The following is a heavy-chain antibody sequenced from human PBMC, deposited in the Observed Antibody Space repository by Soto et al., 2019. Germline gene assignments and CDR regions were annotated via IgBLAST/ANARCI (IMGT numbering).Heavy chain of an antibody. J-gene: IGHJ4*02. Sequence: GGSLRLSCAASGFTFSSYAMGWVRQAPGKGLEWVSTISEDGSEKHYVDSVKGRFTISRDNAKNSLYLQMNSLRVEDTAVYYCAQVYYDYIWGSYPLVYWGQGTLVTVSS. D-gene: IGHD3-16*02. CDR1: GFTFSSYA. CDR2: ISEDGSEK. V-gene: IGHV3-7*01. CDR3: AQVYYDYIWGSYPLVY.